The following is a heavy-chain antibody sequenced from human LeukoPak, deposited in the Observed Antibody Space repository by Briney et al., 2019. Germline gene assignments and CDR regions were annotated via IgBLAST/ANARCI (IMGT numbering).Heavy chain of an antibody. Sequence: GGSLRLSCAASGFTFSSYWMSWVRQAPGKGLEWVANIKQDGSEKYYVDSVKGRFTISRDNSKNSVFLQMNSLRVDDTALYYCAGGDYYDSSPHYWGQGTLVIVSS. V-gene: IGHV3-7*01. CDR3: AGGDYYDSSPHY. J-gene: IGHJ1*01. CDR1: GFTFSSYW. CDR2: IKQDGSEK. D-gene: IGHD3-22*01.